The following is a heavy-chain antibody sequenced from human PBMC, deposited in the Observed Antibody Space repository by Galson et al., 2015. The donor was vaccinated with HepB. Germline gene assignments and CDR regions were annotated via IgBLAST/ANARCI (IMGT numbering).Heavy chain of an antibody. Sequence: SVKVSCKASGYTFTTNAMHWVRQAPGQRLEWMGWINAGNGNTRYSQKFQGRVTITRDTSATTAYMELSSLRSEDTAVYYCARGRSKIWFEPWGQGTLVTVSS. CDR2: INAGNGNT. CDR1: GYTFTTNA. V-gene: IGHV1-3*01. CDR3: ARGRSKIWFEP. J-gene: IGHJ5*02.